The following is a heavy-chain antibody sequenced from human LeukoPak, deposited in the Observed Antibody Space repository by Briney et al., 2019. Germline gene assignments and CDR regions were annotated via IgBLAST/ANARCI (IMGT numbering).Heavy chain of an antibody. V-gene: IGHV6-1*01. D-gene: IGHD6-13*01. CDR1: GDSVSSNSAA. CDR3: ARDGADRSSSYWYYFDY. Sequence: SQTLSLTYAISGDSVSSNSAAWNWIRQSPSRGLEWLGRTYYRSNWYNDYAVSVKSRITINSDTSKNQFSLQLNSVTPEDTAVYYCARDGADRSSSYWYYFDYWGQGTLVTVSS. J-gene: IGHJ4*02. CDR2: TYYRSNWYN.